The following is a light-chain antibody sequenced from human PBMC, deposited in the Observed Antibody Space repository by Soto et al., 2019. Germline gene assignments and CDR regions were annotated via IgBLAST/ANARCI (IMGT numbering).Light chain of an antibody. CDR3: LLSYSGARSYVV. CDR1: TGAVTSGHY. CDR2: DTS. Sequence: QAVVTQEPSLTVSPGGTVTLTCGSSTGAVTSGHYPYWFQQKPGQAPRTLISDTSNKHSWTPARFSGSLLGDKAALTLSGAQPEDEAEYYCLLSYSGARSYVVFGGGTQLTVL. J-gene: IGLJ2*01. V-gene: IGLV7-46*01.